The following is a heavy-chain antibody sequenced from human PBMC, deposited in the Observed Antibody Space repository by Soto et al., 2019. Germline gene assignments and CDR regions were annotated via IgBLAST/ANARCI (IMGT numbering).Heavy chain of an antibody. Sequence: QITLMESGPTLVKPTQTLTLTCTFSGFSLSTRGVAVAWIRQPPGKAREWLALIYWNDDKRYSPSLKNRVTITKDTSKSQVVLTMTHLDPVDTATYYCAHRTTTFPLDYWGQGTLVTVSS. CDR3: AHRTTTFPLDY. V-gene: IGHV2-5*01. D-gene: IGHD4-17*01. CDR1: GFSLSTRGVA. CDR2: IYWNDDK. J-gene: IGHJ4*02.